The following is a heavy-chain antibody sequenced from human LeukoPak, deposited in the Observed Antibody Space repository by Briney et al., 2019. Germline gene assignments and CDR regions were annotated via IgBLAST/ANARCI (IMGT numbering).Heavy chain of an antibody. J-gene: IGHJ4*02. V-gene: IGHV5-51*01. CDR2: IYPGDSDT. Sequence: GGSLKISCRGSGYIFTTYWIGWVRQLPGKGLEWMGIIYPGDSDTRYSPSFQGQVTMSADKSINTAYLQWSSLKASDTAMYYCARRQGCSSTSCPPDSWGQGTLVTVSS. CDR1: GYIFTTYW. CDR3: ARRQGCSSTSCPPDS. D-gene: IGHD2-2*01.